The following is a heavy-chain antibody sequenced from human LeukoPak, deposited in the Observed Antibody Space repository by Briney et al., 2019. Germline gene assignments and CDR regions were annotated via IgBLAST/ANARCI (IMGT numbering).Heavy chain of an antibody. CDR2: ISGSGGST. V-gene: IGHV3-23*01. J-gene: IGHJ4*02. CDR3: AKGHGGYSSSWYLVDY. D-gene: IGHD6-13*01. Sequence: GGSLRLSCAASGFTFSNAWMSWVRQAPGKGLEWVSAISGSGGSTYYADSVKGRFTISRDNSKNTLYLQMNSLRAEDTAVYYCAKGHGGYSSSWYLVDYWGQGTLVTVSS. CDR1: GFTFSNAW.